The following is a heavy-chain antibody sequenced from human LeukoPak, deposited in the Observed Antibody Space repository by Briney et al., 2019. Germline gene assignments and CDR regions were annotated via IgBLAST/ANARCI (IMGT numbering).Heavy chain of an antibody. CDR1: GFTFSSYA. V-gene: IGHV3-64*01. J-gene: IGHJ3*02. Sequence: PGGSLRLSFAASGFTFSSYAMHWVRQAPGKGLEYVSAISSNGGSTYYANSVRGRFTISRDNSKNTLYLQMGSLRAEDTAVYYCARAPSDAFDIWGQGTMVTVSS. CDR3: ARAPSDAFDI. CDR2: ISSNGGST.